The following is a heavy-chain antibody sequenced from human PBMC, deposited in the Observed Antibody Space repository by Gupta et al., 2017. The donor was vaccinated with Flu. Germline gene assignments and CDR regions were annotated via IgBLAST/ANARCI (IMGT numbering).Heavy chain of an antibody. CDR3: MASSRTGTTGDAFDI. Sequence: VESGGGLGQPGRSLRLSCTASGFTDGAYAMCWFRQVPGKGLEWVGFIRSTAYGGTREYAASVKGRFTISRDDSKSIAYLQMNSVKTEDTAVYYCMASSRTGTTGDAFDIWGQGTMVTVSS. V-gene: IGHV3-49*03. CDR2: IRSTAYGGTR. CDR1: GFTDGAYA. J-gene: IGHJ3*02. D-gene: IGHD1-7*01.